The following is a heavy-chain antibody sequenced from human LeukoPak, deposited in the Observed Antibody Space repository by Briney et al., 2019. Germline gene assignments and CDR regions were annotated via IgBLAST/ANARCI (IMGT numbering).Heavy chain of an antibody. Sequence: PSETLSLTCAVYGGSFSGYYWSWIRQPPGKGLEWIGEINHSGSTNYNPSLKSRVTISVDTSKNQFSLKLSSVTAADTAVYYCARGGSAYCSGGSCYSHYYYYYGMDVWGQGTTVTVSS. CDR3: ARGGSAYCSGGSCYSHYYYYYGMDV. D-gene: IGHD2-15*01. V-gene: IGHV4-34*01. CDR1: GGSFSGYY. J-gene: IGHJ6*02. CDR2: INHSGST.